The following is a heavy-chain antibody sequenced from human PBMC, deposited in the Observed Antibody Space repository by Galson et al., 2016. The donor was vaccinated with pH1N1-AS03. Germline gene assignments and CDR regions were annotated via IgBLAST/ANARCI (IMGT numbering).Heavy chain of an antibody. J-gene: IGHJ4*02. D-gene: IGHD2/OR15-2a*01. CDR3: ARSTEGNFDY. Sequence: SLRLSCAASGFTFGPYTMHWVRQDPGRGLVWVSRINGPATVTTYADSVKGRFTISRDNAKSTIYLQMTGLRAEDTAVYYCARSTEGNFDYWGQGILVTVPS. V-gene: IGHV3-74*01. CDR1: GFTFGPYT. CDR2: INGPATVT.